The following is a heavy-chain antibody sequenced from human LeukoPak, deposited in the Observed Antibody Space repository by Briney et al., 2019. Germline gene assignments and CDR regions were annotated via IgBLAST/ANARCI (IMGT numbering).Heavy chain of an antibody. CDR3: ARMIAAAGTTGGDYFDY. CDR2: IYSGGST. Sequence: GGSLRLSCAASGFTASSNYMSWVRQAPGKGLEWVSVIYSGGSTYYADSVKGGFTISRDTSKNTLYLQVNSLRAEDTAVYYCARMIAAAGTTGGDYFDYWGQGTLVTVSS. CDR1: GFTASSNY. V-gene: IGHV3-53*01. D-gene: IGHD6-13*01. J-gene: IGHJ4*02.